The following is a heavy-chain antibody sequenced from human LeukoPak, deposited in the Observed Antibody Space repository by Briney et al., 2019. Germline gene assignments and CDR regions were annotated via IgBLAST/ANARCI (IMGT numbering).Heavy chain of an antibody. Sequence: GRSLRLSCAASGLTFSNYGMHWARQAPGKGLEWVTVIAYDGSNEYYADSVRGRFTISRDNSKNTLYLQMNSLRADDTAVYYCAKDFGGGRRGKYYYYYGMDVWGQRTPVTVSS. CDR2: IAYDGSNE. V-gene: IGHV3-30*18. J-gene: IGHJ6*02. CDR1: GLTFSNYG. D-gene: IGHD3-16*01. CDR3: AKDFGGGRRGKYYYYYGMDV.